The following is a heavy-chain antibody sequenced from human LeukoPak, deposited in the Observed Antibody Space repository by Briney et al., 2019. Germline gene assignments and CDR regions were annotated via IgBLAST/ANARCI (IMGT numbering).Heavy chain of an antibody. Sequence: SETLSLTCAVYGGSFSGYYWSWIRQPPGKGLEWIGQINHSGSTNYNPSLKSRVTISVDTSKNQFSLKLSSVTAADTAVYYCARGGYCGGDCYFYYWGQGALVTVSS. D-gene: IGHD2-21*02. CDR2: INHSGST. CDR1: GGSFSGYY. J-gene: IGHJ4*02. V-gene: IGHV4-34*01. CDR3: ARGGYCGGDCYFYY.